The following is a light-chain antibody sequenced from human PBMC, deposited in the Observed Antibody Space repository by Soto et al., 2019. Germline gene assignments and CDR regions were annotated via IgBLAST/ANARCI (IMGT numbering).Light chain of an antibody. Sequence: EIVLTQSPATLSLSPGERATLSCRASQSVSSYLAWYQQKPGQAPRLLIYDASNMVTGIPARFSGSGSGTDVTLTISSIEPEDFFVYYCQQRSNWPRTFGQGTKVEIK. CDR2: DAS. CDR1: QSVSSY. V-gene: IGKV3-11*01. CDR3: QQRSNWPRT. J-gene: IGKJ1*01.